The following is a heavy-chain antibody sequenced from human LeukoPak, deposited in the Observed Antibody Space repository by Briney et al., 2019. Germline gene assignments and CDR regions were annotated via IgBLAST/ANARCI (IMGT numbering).Heavy chain of an antibody. CDR2: ISAYNGNT. J-gene: IGHJ4*02. D-gene: IGHD3-22*01. CDR1: GYTFIDHG. Sequence: GASVKVSCKASGYTFIDHGISWVRQAPGQGLEWMGWISAYNGNTNYAQKLQGRLTMTTDTSTRTAYMELRSLRSDDTAVYYCARVRGSSGYWYYFDYWGQGTLVTVSS. CDR3: ARVRGSSGYWYYFDY. V-gene: IGHV1-18*01.